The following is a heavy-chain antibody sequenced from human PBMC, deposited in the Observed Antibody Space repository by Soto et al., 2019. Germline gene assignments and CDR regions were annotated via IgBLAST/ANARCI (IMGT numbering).Heavy chain of an antibody. CDR2: INHSGST. J-gene: IGHJ4*02. CDR1: GGSFSGYY. V-gene: IGHV4-34*01. CDR3: ARGYGRNFDY. Sequence: QVQLQQWGAGLLKPSETLSLTCAVYGGSFSGYYWNWIRQPPGNGLEWIGEINHSGSTNYNPSLKSRVTISVDTFKKHFSLTLSSVTAADAAVYSCARGYGRNFDYWGQGTLVTVSS. D-gene: IGHD3-10*01.